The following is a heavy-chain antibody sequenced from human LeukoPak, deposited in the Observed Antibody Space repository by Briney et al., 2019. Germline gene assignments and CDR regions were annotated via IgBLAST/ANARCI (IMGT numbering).Heavy chain of an antibody. Sequence: SETLSLTCTVSGGSISSGSYYWSWIRQPAGKGLEWIGRIYTRGSTNYNPSLKSRVTISLDASKNQCSLKLSSVIAADTAVYYCANSIDFDYGDYYFDYWGQGALVTISS. CDR1: GGSISSGSYY. V-gene: IGHV4-61*02. D-gene: IGHD4-17*01. CDR3: ANSIDFDYGDYYFDY. J-gene: IGHJ4*02. CDR2: IYTRGST.